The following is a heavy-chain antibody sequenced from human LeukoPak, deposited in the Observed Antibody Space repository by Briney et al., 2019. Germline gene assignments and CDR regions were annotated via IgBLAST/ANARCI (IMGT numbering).Heavy chain of an antibody. CDR2: IYYSGST. CDR1: GGSISSGGYY. CDR3: ARDLRPDYDFWSGYWGAFDI. V-gene: IGHV4-31*03. J-gene: IGHJ3*02. D-gene: IGHD3-3*01. Sequence: SETLSLTCTVSGGSISSGGYYWSWIRQHPGKGLEWIGYIYYSGSTYYNPSLKSRVTISVDTSKNQFSLKLSSVTAADTAVYYCARDLRPDYDFWSGYWGAFDIWGQGTMVTVSS.